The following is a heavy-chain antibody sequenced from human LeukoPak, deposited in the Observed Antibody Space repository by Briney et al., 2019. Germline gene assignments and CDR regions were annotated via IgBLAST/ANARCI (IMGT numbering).Heavy chain of an antibody. D-gene: IGHD3-10*01. CDR3: ARDQAYYGSGSYYSFFDY. Sequence: ASVKVSCKASGYTFTSYGISWVRQAPGQGLEWMGWIGAYSGNTNYAQKLQGRVTMTTDTSTSTAYMELRSLRSDDTAVYYCARDQAYYGSGSYYSFFDYWGQGTLVTVSS. CDR1: GYTFTSYG. CDR2: IGAYSGNT. V-gene: IGHV1-18*01. J-gene: IGHJ4*02.